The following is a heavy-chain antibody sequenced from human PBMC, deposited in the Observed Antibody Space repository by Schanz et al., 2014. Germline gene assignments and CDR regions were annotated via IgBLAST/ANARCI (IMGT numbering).Heavy chain of an antibody. D-gene: IGHD1-1*01. CDR1: GGSIRSGTYY. CDR3: ARDTTWRLDL. Sequence: QVQLQESGPGLVKPSQTLSLTCTVSGGSIRSGTYYWSWIRQPAGKALEWVGRVFPNGITNYNPSLKIRGTISRDTSNNQFSRTLTSLTAADTAVYYCARDTTWRLDLWGRGTLVTVSS. V-gene: IGHV4-61*02. CDR2: VFPNGIT. J-gene: IGHJ2*01.